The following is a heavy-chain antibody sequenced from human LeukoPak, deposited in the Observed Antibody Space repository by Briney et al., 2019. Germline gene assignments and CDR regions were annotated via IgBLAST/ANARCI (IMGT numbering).Heavy chain of an antibody. CDR3: ARDPTVTNFHDAFDI. D-gene: IGHD4-17*01. Sequence: GVSLRLSCAASGFIFSNYGMHWVRQAPGKGLEWVALISHHGSNEEYEDSVKGRFTISRDNPKNTLYLQMNSLRAEDTAVYYCARDPTVTNFHDAFDIWGQGTMVTVS. V-gene: IGHV3-30*03. CDR1: GFIFSNYG. CDR2: ISHHGSNE. J-gene: IGHJ3*02.